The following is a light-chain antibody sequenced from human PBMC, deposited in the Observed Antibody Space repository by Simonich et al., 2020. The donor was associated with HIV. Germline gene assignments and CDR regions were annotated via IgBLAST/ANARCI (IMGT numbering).Light chain of an antibody. Sequence: EIVLTQSPGTLSLSPGERATLSCRASQNVTSNLAWYQQKPGQAPRLLIYGASSRAIGIPARFSGSGSGTEFTLTISSLQSEDFAVYYCQQYNNWPRTFGQGTKVEIK. CDR1: QNVTSN. CDR3: QQYNNWPRT. J-gene: IGKJ1*01. CDR2: GAS. V-gene: IGKV3-15*01.